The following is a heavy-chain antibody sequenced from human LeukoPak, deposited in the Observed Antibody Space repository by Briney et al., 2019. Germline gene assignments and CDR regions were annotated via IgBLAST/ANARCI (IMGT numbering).Heavy chain of an antibody. Sequence: SSVKVSYKASGYTFTSYDINWVRQATGQGLEWMAWMKPNSGSTGYAQKFQGRVTMTRNTSISTAYMELSSLRSEDTAVYYCARGSPIGIAARLKYYYMDVWGKGTTVTASS. J-gene: IGHJ6*03. CDR2: MKPNSGST. D-gene: IGHD6-6*01. V-gene: IGHV1-8*01. CDR1: GYTFTSYD. CDR3: ARGSPIGIAARLKYYYMDV.